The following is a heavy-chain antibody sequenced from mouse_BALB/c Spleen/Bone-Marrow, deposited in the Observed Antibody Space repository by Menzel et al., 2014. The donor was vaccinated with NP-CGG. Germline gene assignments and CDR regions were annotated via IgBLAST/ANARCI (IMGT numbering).Heavy chain of an antibody. V-gene: IGHV5-12-1*01. Sequence: EVKVVESGGGLVKPGGSLKLSCAASGFAFSNYDMSWVRQSPEKRLEWVAYISSDGGSTYYPDPVKGRFIISRDNAKNTLYLQMSSLKSEDTAMYYCTRHPYGTFFAYWGQGTTLTVSS. CDR3: TRHPYGTFFAY. J-gene: IGHJ2*01. CDR2: ISSDGGST. CDR1: GFAFSNYD. D-gene: IGHD2-10*02.